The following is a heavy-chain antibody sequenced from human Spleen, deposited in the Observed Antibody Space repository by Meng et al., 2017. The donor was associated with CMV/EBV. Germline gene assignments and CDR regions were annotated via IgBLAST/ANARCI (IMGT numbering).Heavy chain of an antibody. CDR3: TRRPQGSTRPFDY. CDR2: TNPNSGDT. CDR1: GSRFNGFY. J-gene: IGHJ4*02. V-gene: IGHV1-2*06. D-gene: IGHD1-26*01. Sequence: ASVKVSCKTSGSRFNGFYIHWVRQAPGQGLEWMGHTNPNSGDTKYAQKFEGRVSMTRDTSISTVYMELSSLRSDDTAFYYCTRRPQGSTRPFDYWGQGTLVTVSS.